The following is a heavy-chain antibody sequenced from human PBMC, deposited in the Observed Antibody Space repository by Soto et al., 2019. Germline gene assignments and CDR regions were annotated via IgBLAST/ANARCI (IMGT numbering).Heavy chain of an antibody. CDR2: ITASNGNT. CDR3: ARGSSYGSFWYFDL. Sequence: QVQLVQSGAEVKNPGASVRVSCKASGFTFPSYGITWVRQAPGQGLEWMGWITASNGNTHYAQNLKGRVTMTTDTPTSTAYMELWRLNSDDTAVYYCARGSSYGSFWYFDLWGRGTLVTVSS. CDR1: GFTFPSYG. V-gene: IGHV1-18*01. J-gene: IGHJ2*01. D-gene: IGHD3-16*01.